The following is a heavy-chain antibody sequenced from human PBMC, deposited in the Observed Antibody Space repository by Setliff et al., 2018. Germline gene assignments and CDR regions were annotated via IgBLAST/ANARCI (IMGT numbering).Heavy chain of an antibody. V-gene: IGHV3-23*01. Sequence: PGGSLRLSCAASGFTFSSYAMSWVRQAPGKGLEWVSLITGSGGGTYYADSVKGRLTISRDNSKNTLYLQMNSLRAEDTAVYYCARARGECYTSRCYFDYWGQGVVVTVSS. D-gene: IGHD3-16*01. CDR2: ITGSGGGT. J-gene: IGHJ4*02. CDR1: GFTFSSYA. CDR3: ARARGECYTSRCYFDY.